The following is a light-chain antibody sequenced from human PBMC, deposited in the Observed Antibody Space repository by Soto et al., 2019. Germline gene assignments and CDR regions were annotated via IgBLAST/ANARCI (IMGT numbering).Light chain of an antibody. CDR3: QQSFSSPRS. V-gene: IGKV1-39*01. Sequence: DIQMTQSPSSLSASVGDRVTISCRASQTISPYLNWYQQKPGKAPKLLNYAASSLQTGVPSRFSGCGSGTDFTLTISSIQPEDSATYYCQQSFSSPRSFGQGTKVEI. CDR2: AAS. CDR1: QTISPY. J-gene: IGKJ1*01.